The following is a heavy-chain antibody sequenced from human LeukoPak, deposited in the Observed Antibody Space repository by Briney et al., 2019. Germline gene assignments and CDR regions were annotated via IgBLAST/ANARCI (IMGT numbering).Heavy chain of an antibody. J-gene: IGHJ2*01. CDR3: ARVAVGYYYDSSGYSRRRGTWYFDL. CDR2: INHSGST. D-gene: IGHD3-22*01. Sequence: SETLSLTCAVYGGSFSGYYWSWIRQPPGKGLEWIGEINHSGSTNYNPSLKSRVTLSVGTSKNQFSLKLSSVTTADTAVYYCARVAVGYYYDSSGYSRRRGTWYFDLWGRGTLVTVSS. V-gene: IGHV4-34*01. CDR1: GGSFSGYY.